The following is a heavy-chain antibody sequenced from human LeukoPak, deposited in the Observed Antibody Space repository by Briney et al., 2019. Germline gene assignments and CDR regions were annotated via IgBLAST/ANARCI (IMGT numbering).Heavy chain of an antibody. Sequence: GGSLRLSCAASGFTFSSYWMHWVRQAPGKGLVWVSRINTDGSSTTYADSVKGRFTISRDNARHTLYLQMNSLRAEDTAVYYCARASTTVPNLLDYWGQGTLVTVSS. V-gene: IGHV3-74*01. D-gene: IGHD4-17*01. CDR1: GFTFSSYW. J-gene: IGHJ4*02. CDR2: INTDGSST. CDR3: ARASTTVPNLLDY.